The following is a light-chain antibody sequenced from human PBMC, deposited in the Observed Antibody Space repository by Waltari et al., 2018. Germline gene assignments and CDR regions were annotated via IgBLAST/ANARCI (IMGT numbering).Light chain of an antibody. Sequence: EIVLTQSPGTLSLSPGERATLSCRASQSVSRTLAWYQQKPGQAPRLLIFGSSTRATGIPDRFSGSGVGTDFSLTISRLEPEDFAVYYCQHYVRLPATFGQGTKVEIK. CDR1: QSVSRT. J-gene: IGKJ1*01. CDR3: QHYVRLPAT. V-gene: IGKV3-20*01. CDR2: GSS.